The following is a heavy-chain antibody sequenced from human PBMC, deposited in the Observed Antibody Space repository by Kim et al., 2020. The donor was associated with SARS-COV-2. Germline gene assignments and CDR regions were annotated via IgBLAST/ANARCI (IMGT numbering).Heavy chain of an antibody. Sequence: ASVKVSCKASGYTFTSYGISWVRQAPGQGLEWMGWISAYNGNTNYAQKLQGRVTMTTDTSTSTAYMELRSLRSDDTAVYYCARDPDYYGSGSYFGRAFDIWGQGTMVTVSS. D-gene: IGHD3-10*01. CDR1: GYTFTSYG. J-gene: IGHJ3*02. V-gene: IGHV1-18*04. CDR2: ISAYNGNT. CDR3: ARDPDYYGSGSYFGRAFDI.